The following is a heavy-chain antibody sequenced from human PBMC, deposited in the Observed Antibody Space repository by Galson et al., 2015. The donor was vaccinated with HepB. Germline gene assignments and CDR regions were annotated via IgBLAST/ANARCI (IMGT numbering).Heavy chain of an antibody. CDR2: IIPIFGTA. CDR3: AAHYYDSSGYDY. J-gene: IGHJ4*02. CDR1: GGTFSSYA. V-gene: IGHV1-69*13. Sequence: SVKVSCKASGGTFSSYAISWVRQAPGQGLEWMGGIIPIFGTANYAQKFQGRVTITADESTSTAYMELSSLRSEDTAVYYCAAHYYDSSGYDYWGQGTLVTVSS. D-gene: IGHD3-22*01.